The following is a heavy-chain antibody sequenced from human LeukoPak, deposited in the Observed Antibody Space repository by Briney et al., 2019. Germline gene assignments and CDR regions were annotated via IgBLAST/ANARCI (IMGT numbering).Heavy chain of an antibody. J-gene: IGHJ4*02. CDR3: AKWRWRQSEYED. Sequence: RSGGSLRLSCEASGFSFSDHWMGWVRQAPGKGLECLANIKHDGSGKEYVDSVKGRFTISRDNAKNSVYLEMSSLRAEDTAVYYCAKWRWRQSEYEDWGQGTLVTVSS. CDR2: IKHDGSGK. CDR1: GFSFSDHW. D-gene: IGHD5-24*01. V-gene: IGHV3-7*01.